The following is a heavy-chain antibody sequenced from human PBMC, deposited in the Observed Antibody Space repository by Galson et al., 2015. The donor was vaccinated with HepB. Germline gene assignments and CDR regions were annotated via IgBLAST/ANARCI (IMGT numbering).Heavy chain of an antibody. J-gene: IGHJ4*02. D-gene: IGHD3-22*01. CDR2: ISGSGGST. Sequence: SLRLSCAASGFTFSSYAMSWVRQAPGKGLEWVSAISGSGGSTYYADSVKGRFTISRDNSKNTLYLQMNSLRAEDTAVYYCAKSTYYYDSSGYYYYWGQGTLATVSS. V-gene: IGHV3-23*01. CDR3: AKSTYYYDSSGYYYY. CDR1: GFTFSSYA.